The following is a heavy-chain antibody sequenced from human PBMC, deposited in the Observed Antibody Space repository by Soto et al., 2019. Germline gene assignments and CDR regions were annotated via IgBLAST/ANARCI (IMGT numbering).Heavy chain of an antibody. D-gene: IGHD2-21*02. CDR2: ISYDGSNK. V-gene: IGHV3-30*04. J-gene: IGHJ3*02. CDR1: GFTFSSYA. Sequence: GGSLRLSCAASGFTFSSYAMHWVRQAPGKGLEWVAVISYDGSNKYYADSVKGRFTISRDNSKNTLYLQMNSLRAEDTAVYYCASPLAYCGGDCYSSAFDIWGQGTMVTVSS. CDR3: ASPLAYCGGDCYSSAFDI.